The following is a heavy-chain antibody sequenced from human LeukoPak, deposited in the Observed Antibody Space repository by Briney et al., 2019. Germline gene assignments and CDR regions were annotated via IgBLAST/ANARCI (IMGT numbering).Heavy chain of an antibody. CDR2: ISSSGSTI. J-gene: IGHJ4*02. V-gene: IGHV3-48*03. CDR1: GFTFSSYE. Sequence: GGSLRLSCAPSGFTFSSYEMNWVRQAPGKGLEWVSYISSSGSTIYYADSVKGRFTISRDNAKNSLYLQMNSLRAEDTAVYYCARSTSSEYDIYHFDYWGQGTLVTVSS. CDR3: ARSTSSEYDIYHFDY. D-gene: IGHD3-9*01.